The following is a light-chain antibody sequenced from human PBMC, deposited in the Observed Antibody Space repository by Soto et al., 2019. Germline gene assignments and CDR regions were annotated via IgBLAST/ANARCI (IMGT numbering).Light chain of an antibody. CDR1: SSNIGNNY. CDR3: GTWDSSLSAVV. CDR2: DNH. V-gene: IGLV1-51*01. Sequence: QSVLTQPPSVSAAPGQKVTISCSGSSSNIGNNYVSWYQQLPGTAPKLLIYDNHKRPSGIPDRFSGSKSGTSATLGITGLQTGDEADYYCGTWDSSLSAVVLGGGTKLTVL. J-gene: IGLJ2*01.